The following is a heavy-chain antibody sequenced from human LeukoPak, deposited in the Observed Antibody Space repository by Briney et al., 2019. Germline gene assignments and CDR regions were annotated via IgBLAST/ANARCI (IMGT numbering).Heavy chain of an antibody. Sequence: GGSLRLSCAASGFTFSGYAMTWVRQAPGKGLEWVSSITGSGDYTYYIDSVKGRFTISRDNSKNILYLQMNSLRGEDTALYYCAKDGLYYDGSAHVYYFDYWGQGSLVAVSS. CDR1: GFTFSGYA. J-gene: IGHJ4*02. CDR3: AKDGLYYDGSAHVYYFDY. D-gene: IGHD3-22*01. CDR2: ITGSGDYT. V-gene: IGHV3-23*01.